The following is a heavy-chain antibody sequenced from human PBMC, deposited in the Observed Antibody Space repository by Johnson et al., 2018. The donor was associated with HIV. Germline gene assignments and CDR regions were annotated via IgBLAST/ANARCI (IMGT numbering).Heavy chain of an antibody. Sequence: QMQLVESGGGVVQPGGSLRLSCAASGFTFSSYGMHWVRQAPGKGLEWVAFIRYDGSNKYYADSVKGRFTISRDNSKNTMYLQMNSLRAEDTALYYCAKLMTTAGPRGFDIWGQGTMVTVSS. V-gene: IGHV3-30*02. CDR2: IRYDGSNK. J-gene: IGHJ3*02. CDR1: GFTFSSYG. D-gene: IGHD1-14*01. CDR3: AKLMTTAGPRGFDI.